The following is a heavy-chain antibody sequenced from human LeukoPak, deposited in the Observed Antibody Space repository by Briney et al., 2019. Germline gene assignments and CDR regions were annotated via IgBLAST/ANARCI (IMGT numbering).Heavy chain of an antibody. CDR2: ICWNSGSI. CDR3: AKGSDCGSGSGDSAFDY. CDR1: GFTFDDYA. Sequence: PGGSLRLSCAASGFTFDDYAMHWVRQAPGKGLEWVSGICWNSGSIGYADSVKGRFTISRDNAKNSLYLQMNSLRAEDTALYYCAKGSDCGSGSGDSAFDYWGQGTLVTVSS. D-gene: IGHD2-15*01. J-gene: IGHJ4*02. V-gene: IGHV3-9*01.